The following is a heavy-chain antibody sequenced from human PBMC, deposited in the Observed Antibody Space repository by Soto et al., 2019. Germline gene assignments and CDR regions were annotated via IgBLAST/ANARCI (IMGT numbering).Heavy chain of an antibody. V-gene: IGHV3-20*04. CDR3: ARLYSSGWYGPGRY. J-gene: IGHJ4*02. D-gene: IGHD6-19*01. CDR2: INWNGGST. CDR1: GFTFDDYG. Sequence: GGSLRLSCAASGFTFDDYGMHWVRQAPGKGLEWVSGINWNGGSTGYADSVKGRFTISRDNAKNSLYLQMNSLRAEDTALYYCARLYSSGWYGPGRYWGQGTLVTVSS.